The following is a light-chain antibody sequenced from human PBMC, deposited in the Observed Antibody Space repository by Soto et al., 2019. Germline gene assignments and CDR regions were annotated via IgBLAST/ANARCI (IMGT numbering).Light chain of an antibody. CDR1: QNVKSR. CDR3: QQYYECPLT. V-gene: IGKV3-15*01. CDR2: NAF. Sequence: EKVMTQSPATLSVSPGERATLSCRASQNVKSRLAWYQQKPGQAPRLLIYNAFTRATGIPASFIGSASGTEFSLTIISLQYEDFAVYYCQQYYECPLTFGGGTKVEIK. J-gene: IGKJ4*01.